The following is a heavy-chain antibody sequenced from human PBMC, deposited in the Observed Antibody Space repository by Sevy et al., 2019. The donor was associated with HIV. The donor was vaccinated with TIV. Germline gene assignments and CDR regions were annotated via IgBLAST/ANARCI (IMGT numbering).Heavy chain of an antibody. CDR3: ARVVEALPGYYYGMDV. CDR2: LGGSVDMT. D-gene: IGHD1-26*01. J-gene: IGHJ6*02. V-gene: IGHV3-23*01. Sequence: GGSLRLSCVASGFTFSRYAMSWVRQAPGKGLKWVSALGGSVDMTYYAAFVKGRFTISRDNSKNTLYLQMNSLRAEDTAVYYCARVVEALPGYYYGMDVWGQGTTVTVSS. CDR1: GFTFSRYA.